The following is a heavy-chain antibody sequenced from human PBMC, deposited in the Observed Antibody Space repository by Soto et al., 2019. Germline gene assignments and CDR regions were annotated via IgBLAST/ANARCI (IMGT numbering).Heavy chain of an antibody. CDR3: AIPPAPTRGLVGY. CDR2: ISGSGGST. J-gene: IGHJ4*02. Sequence: GGSLRLSCAASGSTFSSYAMSWVRQAPGKGLEWVSAISGSGGSTYCADSVKGRFTISRDNSKNTLYLQMNSLRAEDTAVYYCAIPPAPTRGLVGYWGQGTLVTVSS. CDR1: GSTFSSYA. V-gene: IGHV3-23*01. D-gene: IGHD3-10*01.